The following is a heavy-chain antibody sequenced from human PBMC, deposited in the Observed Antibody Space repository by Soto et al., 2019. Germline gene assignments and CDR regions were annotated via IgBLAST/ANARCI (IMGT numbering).Heavy chain of an antibody. J-gene: IGHJ4*02. V-gene: IGHV3-9*01. CDR1: GFSFDDYA. CDR3: TKGSSTSCFSPLDH. Sequence: EVQVVEWGGGLEQPGRSLRLSCAASGFSFDDYAMHWVRQAPGKGLEWVSCISWNSGNIVYSDSVKGRFTISRDNAKNSLSLQMNSLRAEDTALYYCTKGSSTSCFSPLDHGGQGTLVTVSS. D-gene: IGHD2-2*01. CDR2: ISWNSGNI.